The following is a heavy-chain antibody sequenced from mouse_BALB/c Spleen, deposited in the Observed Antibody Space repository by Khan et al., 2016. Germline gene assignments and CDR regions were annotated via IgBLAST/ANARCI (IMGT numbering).Heavy chain of an antibody. D-gene: IGHD2-14*01. CDR1: GYTFTSYW. Sequence: VQLQESGAELAKPGASVKMSCKASGYTFTSYWMHWVKQRPGQGLEWIGYINPSTGYTEYNQKFKDKATLTADKSSSTAYMQLSSLTSEDSAVYYCAYRYDAMNYLGQGTSVTVSS. CDR2: INPSTGYT. V-gene: IGHV1-7*01. CDR3: AYRYDAMNY. J-gene: IGHJ4*01.